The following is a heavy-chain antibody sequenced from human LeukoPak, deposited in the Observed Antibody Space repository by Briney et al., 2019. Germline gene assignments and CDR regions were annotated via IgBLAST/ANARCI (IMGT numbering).Heavy chain of an antibody. Sequence: GGSLRLSCAASGFTFSSYSMNWVRQAPGKGLEWVSYISSSSSTIYYADSVKGRFTISRDNAKNSLYLQMNSLRAEDTAVYYCARDQVVTATRRVITDYWGQGTLVTVSS. CDR2: ISSSSSTI. V-gene: IGHV3-48*04. CDR3: ARDQVVTATRRVITDY. CDR1: GFTFSSYS. J-gene: IGHJ4*02. D-gene: IGHD2-21*02.